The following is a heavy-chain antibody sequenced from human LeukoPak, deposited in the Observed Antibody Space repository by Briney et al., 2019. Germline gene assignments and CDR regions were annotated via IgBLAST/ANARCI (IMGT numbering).Heavy chain of an antibody. V-gene: IGHV3-30*04. Sequence: GGSLRLSCAASGFTFSCYAMHWVRPAPGKGLEGVAVISYDGSNKYYADSVKGRFTISRDNSKNTLFLQMNSLRAEDTAVYYCAGGVVVPAAMPADYWGQGTLVTVSS. D-gene: IGHD2-2*01. CDR1: GFTFSCYA. J-gene: IGHJ4*01. CDR2: ISYDGSNK. CDR3: AGGVVVPAAMPADY.